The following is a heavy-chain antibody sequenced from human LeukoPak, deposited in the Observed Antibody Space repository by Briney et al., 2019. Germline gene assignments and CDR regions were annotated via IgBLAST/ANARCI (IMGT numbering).Heavy chain of an antibody. Sequence: ASVKVSCKASGYTFTGYYMHWVRQAPGQGLEWMGWISAYNGNTNYAQKLQGRVTMTTDTSTSTAYMELRSLRSDDTAVYYCARTRYTNAFDIWGQGTMVTVSS. V-gene: IGHV1-18*04. CDR3: ARTRYTNAFDI. J-gene: IGHJ3*02. D-gene: IGHD1-14*01. CDR1: GYTFTGYY. CDR2: ISAYNGNT.